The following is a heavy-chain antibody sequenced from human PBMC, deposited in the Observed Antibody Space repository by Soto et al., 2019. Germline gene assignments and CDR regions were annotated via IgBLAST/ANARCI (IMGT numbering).Heavy chain of an antibody. J-gene: IGHJ3*02. D-gene: IGHD2-2*01. CDR1: GYTFTSYG. CDR2: ISAYNGNT. CDR3: ARGVAPTYCSSTSCPNSYAFDI. Sequence: ASVKVSCKASGYTFTSYGISWVRQAPGQGLEWMGWISAYNGNTNYAQKLQGRVTMTTDTSTSTAYMELRSLRSDDTAVYYCARGVAPTYCSSTSCPNSYAFDIWGQGTMVTVSS. V-gene: IGHV1-18*01.